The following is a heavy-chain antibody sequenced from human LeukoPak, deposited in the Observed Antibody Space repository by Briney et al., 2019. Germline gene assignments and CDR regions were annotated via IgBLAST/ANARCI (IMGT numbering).Heavy chain of an antibody. Sequence: SETLSLTCAVYGYSISSGYYWGWIRPPPGKGMEWIGNIYHSGSTYYNPCLKSRVTISVDTSKNQFSLKLSSVTAADTAVYYCAYGSGRSYFDYWGQGTLVTVSS. CDR2: IYHSGST. J-gene: IGHJ4*02. D-gene: IGHD3-10*01. V-gene: IGHV4-38-2*01. CDR3: AYGSGRSYFDY. CDR1: GYSISSGYY.